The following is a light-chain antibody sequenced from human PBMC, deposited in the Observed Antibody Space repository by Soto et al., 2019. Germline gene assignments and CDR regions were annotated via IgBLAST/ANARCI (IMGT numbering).Light chain of an antibody. J-gene: IGKJ4*01. CDR3: QQYESSPANT. V-gene: IGKV3D-15*01. Sequence: EIVMTQSPATLSLSPGERATLSCRASQSVNSNLDWYQQKPGQAPPLLIYGASTRATGVPASFSGSGSGTEFTLTISSLQSEDFAVYYCQQYESSPANTFGGGTKVEIK. CDR2: GAS. CDR1: QSVNSN.